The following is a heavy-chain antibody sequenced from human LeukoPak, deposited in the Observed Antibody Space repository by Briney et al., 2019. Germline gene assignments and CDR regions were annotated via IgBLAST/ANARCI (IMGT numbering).Heavy chain of an antibody. V-gene: IGHV1-46*01. Sequence: ASVKVSCKASGYTFISYYMHWVRQAPGQGLEWMGIINPSGGSTSYAQKFQGRVTMTRDTSTSTVYMELSSLRSEGTAVYYCARGRAQEWELLRYYYYGMDVWGQGTTVTVSS. J-gene: IGHJ6*02. D-gene: IGHD1-26*01. CDR2: INPSGGST. CDR3: ARGRAQEWELLRYYYYGMDV. CDR1: GYTFISYY.